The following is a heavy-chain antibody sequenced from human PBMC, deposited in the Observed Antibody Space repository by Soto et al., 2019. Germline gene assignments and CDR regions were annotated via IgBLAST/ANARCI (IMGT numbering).Heavy chain of an antibody. Sequence: QITLKESGPTLVKPTQPLTLTCTFSGFSLTTDRVGVGWIRQPPGEALEWLAVIYWDDSKTYRPSLESRLTITKDTSTNRVALTMTKMDTLDTATYYCAHAYGGRSRYWGQGTLVTVSS. CDR1: GFSLTTDRVG. V-gene: IGHV2-5*02. J-gene: IGHJ4*02. CDR3: AHAYGGRSRY. D-gene: IGHD1-26*01. CDR2: IYWDDSK.